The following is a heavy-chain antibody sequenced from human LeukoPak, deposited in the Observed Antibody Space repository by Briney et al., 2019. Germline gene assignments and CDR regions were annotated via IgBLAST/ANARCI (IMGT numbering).Heavy chain of an antibody. J-gene: IGHJ6*02. Sequence: GGSLRLPCAASGFTFDDYAMHWVRQAPGKGLEWVSGISWNSGSVGYADSVKGRFTISRDNAKNSLYLQMNSLRAEDTALYYCAKDIHYYYYYGMDVWGQGTTVTVSS. CDR1: GFTFDDYA. V-gene: IGHV3-9*01. CDR3: AKDIHYYYYYGMDV. CDR2: ISWNSGSV.